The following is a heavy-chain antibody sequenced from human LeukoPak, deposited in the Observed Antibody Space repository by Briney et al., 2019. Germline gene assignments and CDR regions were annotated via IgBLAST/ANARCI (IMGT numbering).Heavy chain of an antibody. CDR3: ARVYSANGYGSGYYDY. Sequence: NPGGSLRLSCVASGFTFSTYDMNWGRQAPGKGLECVSAITSTSNHINYADSVKGRFTISRDSANNSLYPQMNSLRAEDTAVYYCARVYSANGYGSGYYDYWGQGTLVTVSS. J-gene: IGHJ4*02. CDR1: GFTFSTYD. V-gene: IGHV3-21*01. CDR2: ITSTSNHI. D-gene: IGHD3-10*01.